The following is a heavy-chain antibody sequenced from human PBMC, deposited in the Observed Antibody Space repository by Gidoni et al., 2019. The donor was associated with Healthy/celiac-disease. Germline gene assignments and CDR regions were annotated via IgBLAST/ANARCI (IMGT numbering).Heavy chain of an antibody. CDR3: ARYYYGSGDY. Sequence: QVTLRESGPALVNPTQTLTLPCTFSGSSPSTSGMCVSWIRQPPGKALEWLARIDWDDDKYYSTSLKTRLTISKDTSKNQVVLTMTNMVPVDTATYYCARYYYGSGDYWGQGTLVTVSS. V-gene: IGHV2-70*15. J-gene: IGHJ4*02. CDR2: IDWDDDK. CDR1: GSSPSTSGMC. D-gene: IGHD3-10*01.